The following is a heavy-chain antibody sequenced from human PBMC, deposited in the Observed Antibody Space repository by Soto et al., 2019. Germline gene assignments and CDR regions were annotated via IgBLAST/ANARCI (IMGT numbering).Heavy chain of an antibody. D-gene: IGHD1-1*01. CDR1: GFTYSTFG. V-gene: IGHV3-30*18. CDR2: IAADGLAQ. Sequence: QVQLVESGGGVVQPGRSLRLSCAASGFTYSTFGMHWVRQAPGKGLEWVAVIAADGLAQYYADSVKGRFTISRDNSENTLLLQVNQLGAEDTGVYYCAKEFFCVQAFWFFDLWGRGTLVPVSS. J-gene: IGHJ2*01. CDR3: AKEFFCVQAFWFFDL.